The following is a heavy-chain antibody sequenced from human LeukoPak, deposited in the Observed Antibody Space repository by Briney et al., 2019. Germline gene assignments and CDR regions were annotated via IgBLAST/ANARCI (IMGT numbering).Heavy chain of an antibody. D-gene: IGHD4-23*01. V-gene: IGHV3-23*01. J-gene: IGHJ4*02. CDR3: ARDLRGGNGGSDY. CDR1: GFTFSSYA. Sequence: PGGSLRLSCAASGFTFSSYAMSWVRQAPGKGLEWVSGISGSGGSTYYADSVKGRFTISRDNSKNTLYLQMNSLRAEDTAVYYCARDLRGGNGGSDYWGQGTLVTVSS. CDR2: ISGSGGST.